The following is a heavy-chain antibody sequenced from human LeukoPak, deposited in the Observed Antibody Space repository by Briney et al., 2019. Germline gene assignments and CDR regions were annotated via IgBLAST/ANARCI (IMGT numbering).Heavy chain of an antibody. J-gene: IGHJ3*02. Sequence: GWSLRLSCAASAFTFSSYEMNWARQAPGKGLEWVSYISSGGTIYYADSVKGRFTISRDNAKNSLYLQMDSLRAEDTAVYYCARVSGKQSSSWYAFDIWGQGTMITVSS. CDR3: ARVSGKQSSSWYAFDI. D-gene: IGHD6-13*01. CDR2: ISSGGTI. V-gene: IGHV3-48*03. CDR1: AFTFSSYE.